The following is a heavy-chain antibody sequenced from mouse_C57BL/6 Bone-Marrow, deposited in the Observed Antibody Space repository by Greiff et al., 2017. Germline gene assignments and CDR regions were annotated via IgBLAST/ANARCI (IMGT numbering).Heavy chain of an antibody. Sequence: VQLQQPGAELVMPGASVKLSCKASGYTFTSYWMHWVKQRPGQGLEWIGEIDPSDSYTNYNQKFKGKSTLTVDKSSSTAYMQRSSLTSEDSAVYYCARGLHYYGSSYRFAYWGQGTLVTVSA. CDR2: IDPSDSYT. J-gene: IGHJ3*01. CDR3: ARGLHYYGSSYRFAY. V-gene: IGHV1-69*01. D-gene: IGHD1-1*01. CDR1: GYTFTSYW.